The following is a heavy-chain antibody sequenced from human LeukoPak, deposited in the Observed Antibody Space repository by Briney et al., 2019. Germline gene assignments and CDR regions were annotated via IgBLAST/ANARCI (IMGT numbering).Heavy chain of an antibody. V-gene: IGHV4-30-4*01. J-gene: IGHJ4*02. Sequence: PSETLSLTCTVSGGSISSGDYYWSWIRQPPGKGLEWIGYIYYSGSTYYNPSLKSRVTISVDTSKNQFSLKLSSVTAADTAVYYCARGQEDFLRRLYYFDYWGQGTLVTVSS. D-gene: IGHD3-3*01. CDR2: IYYSGST. CDR1: GGSISSGDYY. CDR3: ARGQEDFLRRLYYFDY.